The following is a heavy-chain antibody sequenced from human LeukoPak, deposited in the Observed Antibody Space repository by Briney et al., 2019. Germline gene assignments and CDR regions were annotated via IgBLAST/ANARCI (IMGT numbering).Heavy chain of an antibody. V-gene: IGHV4-59*08. CDR2: IYYSGST. CDR3: ARLQTYYDILTGFNSYYYYMDV. CDR1: GGSISSYY. D-gene: IGHD3-9*01. J-gene: IGHJ6*03. Sequence: PSETLSLTCTVSGGSISSYYWSWIRQPPGKGLEWIGYIYYSGSTNYNPSLKSRVTISVDTFKNQFSLKLSSVTAADTAVYYCARLQTYYDILTGFNSYYYYMDVWGKGTTVTVSS.